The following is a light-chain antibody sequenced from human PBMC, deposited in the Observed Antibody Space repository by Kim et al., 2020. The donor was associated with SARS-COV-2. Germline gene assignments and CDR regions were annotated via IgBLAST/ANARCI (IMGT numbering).Light chain of an antibody. V-gene: IGKV3-20*01. CDR1: QIVTSNY. CDR3: QQYDSSVLT. Sequence: APGERTTISYRASQIVTSNYLAWYQQKPGKAPRLLIYGASSRATGIADRFSGSGSGTDFTLSISRLEPEDFAVYYCQQYDSSVLTFGQGIKLEI. CDR2: GAS. J-gene: IGKJ2*01.